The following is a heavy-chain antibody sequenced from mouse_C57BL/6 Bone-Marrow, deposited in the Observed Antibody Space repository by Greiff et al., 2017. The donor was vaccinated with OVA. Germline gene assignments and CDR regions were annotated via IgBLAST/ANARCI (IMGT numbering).Heavy chain of an antibody. CDR2: IYPGSGST. Sequence: QVQLQQSGAELMKPGASVKLSCKATGYTFTSYWITWVKQRPGQGLEWIGDIYPGSGSTNYNEKFKSKATLTVDTSSSTAYMQLSSLTSEDSAVYYCAKAFITTVVAPYFDVWGTGTTVTVSS. CDR3: AKAFITTVVAPYFDV. D-gene: IGHD1-1*01. V-gene: IGHV1-55*01. J-gene: IGHJ1*03. CDR1: GYTFTSYW.